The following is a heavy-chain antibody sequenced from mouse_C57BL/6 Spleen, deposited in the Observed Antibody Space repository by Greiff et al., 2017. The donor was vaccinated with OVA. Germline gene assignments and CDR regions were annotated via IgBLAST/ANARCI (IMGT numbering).Heavy chain of an antibody. CDR3: TRNYYGSSYDPSTRDY. Sequence: VQLKQSGAELVRPGASVKLSCTASGFNIKDYYMHWVKQRPEQGLEWIGRIDPEDGDTEYAPKFQGKATMTADTSSNTAYLQLSSLTSEDTAVYYCTRNYYGSSYDPSTRDYWGQGTTLTVSS. CDR1: GFNIKDYY. J-gene: IGHJ2*01. CDR2: IDPEDGDT. V-gene: IGHV14-1*01. D-gene: IGHD1-1*01.